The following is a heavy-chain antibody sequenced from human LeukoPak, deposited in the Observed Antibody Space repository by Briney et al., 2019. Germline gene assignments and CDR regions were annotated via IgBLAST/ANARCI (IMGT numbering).Heavy chain of an antibody. CDR1: GFNFHNFA. V-gene: IGHV3-30*04. Sequence: GGSLRLSCEASGFNFHNFAMHWVRQAPGKGLEWVAVISNDERNKYYTDSVKGRFTISRDNSKSTVYLQMNSLRPEDTAVYYCARPSPPGDGYNPCDYWGPGALVTVSS. D-gene: IGHD5-24*01. CDR2: ISNDERNK. CDR3: ARPSPPGDGYNPCDY. J-gene: IGHJ4*02.